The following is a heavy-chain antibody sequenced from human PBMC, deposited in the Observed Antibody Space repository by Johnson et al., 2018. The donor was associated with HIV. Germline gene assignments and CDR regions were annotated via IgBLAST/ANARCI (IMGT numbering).Heavy chain of an antibody. Sequence: EVQLVESGGGVVQPGRSLRLSCAASGFTFSSYAMSWVRQAPGKGLEWVSGISGSGGSTYYADSVKGRFTISRDNSKNTLYPQMNSLRVEDTAVYYCAKGGQCLVSVGAFDIWGQGTMVTVSS. V-gene: IGHV3-23*04. CDR1: GFTFSSYA. D-gene: IGHD6-19*01. CDR3: AKGGQCLVSVGAFDI. J-gene: IGHJ3*02. CDR2: ISGSGGST.